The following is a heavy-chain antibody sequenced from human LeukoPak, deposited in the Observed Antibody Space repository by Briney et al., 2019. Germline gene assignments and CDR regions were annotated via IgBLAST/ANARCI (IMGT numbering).Heavy chain of an antibody. J-gene: IGHJ6*03. D-gene: IGHD3-22*01. CDR2: IHTSGST. CDR3: ARATGYDSSGYYYYYYMDV. V-gene: IGHV4-4*07. CDR1: GGSISSYY. Sequence: SETLSLTCTVSGGSISSYYWSWIRQPAGKGLEWIGRIHTSGSTNYNPSLKSRVTMSVDTSKNQFSLKLSSVTAADTAVYYCARATGYDSSGYYYYYYMDVWGKGTTVTISS.